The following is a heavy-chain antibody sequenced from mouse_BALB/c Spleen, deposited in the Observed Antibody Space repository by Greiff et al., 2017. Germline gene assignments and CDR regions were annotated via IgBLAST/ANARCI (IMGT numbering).Heavy chain of an antibody. J-gene: IGHJ1*01. CDR1: GFTFSDYY. D-gene: IGHD1-1*01. CDR3: ARDRYYGSSYGYFDV. CDR2: ISDGGSYT. Sequence: QLKESGGGLVKPGGSLKLSCAASGFTFSDYYMYWVRQTPEKRLEWVATISDGGSYTYYPDSVKGRFTISRDNAKNNLYLQMSSLKSEDTAMYYCARDRYYGSSYGYFDVWGAGTTVTVSS. V-gene: IGHV5-4*02.